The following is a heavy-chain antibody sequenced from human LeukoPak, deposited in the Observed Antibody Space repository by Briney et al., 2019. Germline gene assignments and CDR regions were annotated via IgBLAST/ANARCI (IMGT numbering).Heavy chain of an antibody. CDR3: AREASSGYSSSWSRGADVDY. V-gene: IGHV3-66*01. J-gene: IGHJ4*02. Sequence: GGSLRLSCAASGFAVSSNYMSWVRQAPGKGLEWVSVIYSGGSTYYADSVKGGFTISRDNSKNTLYLQMNSLRAEDTAVYYCAREASSGYSSSWSRGADVDYWGQGTLVTVSS. CDR2: IYSGGST. CDR1: GFAVSSNY. D-gene: IGHD6-13*01.